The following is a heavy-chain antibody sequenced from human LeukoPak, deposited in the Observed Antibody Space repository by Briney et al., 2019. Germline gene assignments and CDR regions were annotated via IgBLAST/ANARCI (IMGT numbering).Heavy chain of an antibody. CDR2: ISSSSSYI. CDR3: ARDRYNWNPDAFDI. V-gene: IGHV3-21*01. CDR1: GFTFSSYE. D-gene: IGHD1-20*01. J-gene: IGHJ3*02. Sequence: GGSLRLSCAASGFTFSSYEMNWVRQAPGKGLEWVSSISSSSSYIYYADSVKGRFTISRDNAKNSLYLQMNSLRAEDTAVYYCARDRYNWNPDAFDIWGQGTMVTVSS.